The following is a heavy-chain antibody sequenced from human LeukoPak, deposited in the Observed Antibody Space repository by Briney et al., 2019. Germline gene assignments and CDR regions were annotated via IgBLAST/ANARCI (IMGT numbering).Heavy chain of an antibody. CDR2: IRGSGGTT. V-gene: IGHV3-48*02. Sequence: GGPLRLSCAASGFTFSRYSMNWVRQAPGKGLEWVSYIRGSGGTTYYADSVKGRFTISRDNAKNSLYLQLNSLRDEDTAVYYCVRDPDALDYWGQGTLVTVSS. J-gene: IGHJ4*02. CDR1: GFTFSRYS. CDR3: VRDPDALDY.